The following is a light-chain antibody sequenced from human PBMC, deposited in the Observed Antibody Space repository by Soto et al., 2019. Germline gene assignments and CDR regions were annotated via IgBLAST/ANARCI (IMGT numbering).Light chain of an antibody. Sequence: DIQMTQSPSTLYASVGDRVTITCRASQSITDWLAWYQQKPWKAPKLLIYKASNLEGGLPSRFSGSGSGTEFTLTISSVQPDDFATYYCQYWNDYSWTFGQGTKVEIK. V-gene: IGKV1-5*03. J-gene: IGKJ1*01. CDR2: KAS. CDR1: QSITDW. CDR3: QYWNDYSWT.